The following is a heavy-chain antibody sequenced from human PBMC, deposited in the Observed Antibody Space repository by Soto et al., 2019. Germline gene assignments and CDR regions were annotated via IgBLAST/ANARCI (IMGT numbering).Heavy chain of an antibody. J-gene: IGHJ6*02. Sequence: SVKVSCKASGGTFSSYAISWVRQAPGQGLEWMGGIIPIFGTANYAQKFQGRVTITADESTSTAYMELSSLRSEDTAVYYCARREMAGLVDAYYYYYGMDVWGQGTTVTVSS. V-gene: IGHV1-69*13. D-gene: IGHD6-6*01. CDR1: GGTFSSYA. CDR2: IIPIFGTA. CDR3: ARREMAGLVDAYYYYYGMDV.